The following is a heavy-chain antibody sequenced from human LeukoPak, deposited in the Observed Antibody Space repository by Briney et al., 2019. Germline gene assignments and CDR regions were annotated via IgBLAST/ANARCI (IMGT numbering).Heavy chain of an antibody. CDR3: ARDRLALQLLLYYHYMDV. J-gene: IGHJ6*03. V-gene: IGHV3-7*01. Sequence: GGSLRLSCAASGFTFSSYWMSWVRQAPGKGIEWVANIKQDGSEKYYVDSVKGRFTISRDNAKNSLYLQMNSLRAEDTAVYYCARDRLALQLLLYYHYMDVWGKGTTVTVSS. CDR2: IKQDGSEK. CDR1: GFTFSSYW. D-gene: IGHD5-18*01.